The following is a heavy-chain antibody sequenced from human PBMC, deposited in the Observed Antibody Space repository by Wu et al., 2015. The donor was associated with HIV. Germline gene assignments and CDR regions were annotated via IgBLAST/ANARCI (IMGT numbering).Heavy chain of an antibody. V-gene: IGHV1-18*01. CDR3: ARDADGIVGAQIGRYFDL. CDR2: ISAYSGNT. Sequence: QFQLLQSGAEVKKSGASVKVSCKASGYIFTSYGLTWVRQAPGQGLEWMGYISAYSGNTNYAQKFQGRITMTTDTSTSTAYLDLRSLGSDDTATYFCARDADGIVGAQIGRYFDLWGPGTLVIVSS. D-gene: IGHD1-26*01. J-gene: IGHJ2*01. CDR1: GYIFTSYG.